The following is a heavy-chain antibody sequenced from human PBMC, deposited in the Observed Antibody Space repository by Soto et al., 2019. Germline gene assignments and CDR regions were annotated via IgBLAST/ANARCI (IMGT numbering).Heavy chain of an antibody. CDR3: GKGRCSSATRCLCGFDI. V-gene: IGHV3-23*01. CDR2: VSAGGANT. Sequence: GSLRLSCAASGFIFNHYAMSWVRQAPGRGLEWVSTVSAGGANTAHADSVKGRLTISRDNSKNTLYLQMNSLRGDDTAFYYCGKGRCSSATRCLCGFDILCQGTVVTVSS. J-gene: IGHJ3*02. CDR1: GFIFNHYA. D-gene: IGHD2-2*01.